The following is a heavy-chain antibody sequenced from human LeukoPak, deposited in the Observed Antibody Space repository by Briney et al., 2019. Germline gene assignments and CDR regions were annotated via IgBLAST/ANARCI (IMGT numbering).Heavy chain of an antibody. D-gene: IGHD3-22*01. V-gene: IGHV4-61*02. Sequence: SETLSLTCTVSGGSISSGSYYWSWIRQPAGKGLEWIGRIYTSGSTNYNPSLKSRVTISVDTSKNQFSLKLSSVTAADTAVYYCVRVNYDSSGPPGWFDPWGQGTLVTVSS. CDR3: VRVNYDSSGPPGWFDP. J-gene: IGHJ5*02. CDR2: IYTSGST. CDR1: GGSISSGSYY.